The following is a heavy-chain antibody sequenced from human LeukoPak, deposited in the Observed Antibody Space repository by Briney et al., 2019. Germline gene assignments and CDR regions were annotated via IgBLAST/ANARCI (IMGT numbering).Heavy chain of an antibody. D-gene: IGHD2-15*01. CDR2: ISSSGSAI. Sequence: GGSLRLSCAASGSPFSSYSINWVRQAPGKGLEWVSYISSSGSAIYYVDSVKGRFTVSRDNAKNSLFLQMNSPRAEDTAVYYCVRVKGSYFDYWGQGALVTVSS. J-gene: IGHJ4*02. V-gene: IGHV3-48*01. CDR1: GSPFSSYS. CDR3: VRVKGSYFDY.